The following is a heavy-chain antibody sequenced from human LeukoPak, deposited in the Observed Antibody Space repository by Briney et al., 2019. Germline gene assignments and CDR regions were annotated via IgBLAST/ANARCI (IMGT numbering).Heavy chain of an antibody. J-gene: IGHJ4*02. CDR1: GGSFSGYY. Sequence: PSETLSLTCAVYGGSFSGYYWSWIRQPPGKGLEWIGEINHSGSTNYNPSLKSRVTISVDTSKNQFSLTPSSVTAADTAVYYCASDTGAGGYSYGYVYWGQGTLVTVSS. CDR2: INHSGST. D-gene: IGHD5-18*01. CDR3: ASDTGAGGYSYGYVY. V-gene: IGHV4-34*01.